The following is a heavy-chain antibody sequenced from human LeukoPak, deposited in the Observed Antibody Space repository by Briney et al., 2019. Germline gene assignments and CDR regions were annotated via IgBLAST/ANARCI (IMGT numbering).Heavy chain of an antibody. CDR3: AKDGSVIMVRGVSSGH. V-gene: IGHV3-23*01. CDR2: ISGSGGST. CDR1: GFTFSSYA. Sequence: PGGSLRLSCAASGFTFSSYAMSWVRQAPGKGLEWVSAISGSGGSTYYADSVKGRFTISRDNSKNTLYLQMNSLRAEDTAVYYCAKDGSVIMVRGVSSGHWGQGTLVTVSS. J-gene: IGHJ1*01. D-gene: IGHD3-10*01.